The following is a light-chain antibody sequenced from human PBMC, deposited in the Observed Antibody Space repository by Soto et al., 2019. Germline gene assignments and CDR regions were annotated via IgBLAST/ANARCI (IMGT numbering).Light chain of an antibody. J-gene: IGKJ1*01. V-gene: IGKV3-11*01. CDR3: QQRSNWPPWT. CDR2: DTS. Sequence: EAVLTQSPATLSLSPGERATLSCRASQSVTSNYLAWYQQKPGQAPGLLIYDTSNRATGIPARFSGSGSGTDFTLTISSLEPEDFAVYYCQQRSNWPPWTFGQGTKVDIK. CDR1: QSVTSNY.